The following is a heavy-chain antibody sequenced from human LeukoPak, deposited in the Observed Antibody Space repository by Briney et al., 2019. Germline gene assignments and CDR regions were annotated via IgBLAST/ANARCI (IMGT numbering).Heavy chain of an antibody. Sequence: PGGYLRLYCAASGFTFSSYAMSWVRQAPGKGLEWVSAISGSGGSTYYADSVKGRFTTSRDNSKNTLYLQMNSLRAEDTAVYYCAKESGYSSGWLDYWGQGTLVTVSS. J-gene: IGHJ4*02. D-gene: IGHD6-19*01. CDR2: ISGSGGST. V-gene: IGHV3-23*01. CDR1: GFTFSSYA. CDR3: AKESGYSSGWLDY.